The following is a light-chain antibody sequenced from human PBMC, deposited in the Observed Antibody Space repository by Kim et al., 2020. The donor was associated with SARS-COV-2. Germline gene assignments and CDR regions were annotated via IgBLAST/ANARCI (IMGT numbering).Light chain of an antibody. CDR1: QGIGSW. CDR2: GTS. V-gene: IGKV1-12*01. CDR3: QQSNSFSPLT. Sequence: DIQMTQSPSSVSASIGDRVTITCRASQGIGSWLAWYQQKPGRAPTLLMYGTSTLQINVPSRFSGSGSGTDFTLTISSLQPEDFATYYCQQSNSFSPLTFGGGTKVEIK. J-gene: IGKJ4*01.